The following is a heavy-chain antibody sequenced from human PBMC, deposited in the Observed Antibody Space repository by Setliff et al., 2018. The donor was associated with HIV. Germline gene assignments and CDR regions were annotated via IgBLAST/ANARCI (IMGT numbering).Heavy chain of an antibody. CDR1: GYTFTNYD. D-gene: IGHD3-3*01. CDR3: ARGLGALEWEKRDGDAFDI. Sequence: ASVKVSCKASGYTFTNYDVNWLRQATGQGLEWMGWMTPNSGNTGSAQKFQGGVSMTRNISISTAYMELRSLTSEDTAVYFCARGLGALEWEKRDGDAFDIWGQGTMVTVSS. V-gene: IGHV1-8*02. CDR2: MTPNSGNT. J-gene: IGHJ3*02.